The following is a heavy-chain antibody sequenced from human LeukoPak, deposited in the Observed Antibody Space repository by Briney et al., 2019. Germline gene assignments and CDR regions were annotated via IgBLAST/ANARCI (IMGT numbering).Heavy chain of an antibody. V-gene: IGHV1-2*02. CDR2: IDPNSGGT. J-gene: IGHJ4*02. CDR3: ASGDILTGQGYYFDY. CDR1: GYTFTGYY. D-gene: IGHD3-9*01. Sequence: ASVKVSCKPSGYTFTGYYMHWVRQAPGQGLEWMGWIDPNSGGTNYAQKFQGRVTMTRDTSIRTAYMELSRLRSDDTAVYYCASGDILTGQGYYFDYWGQGTLVTVSS.